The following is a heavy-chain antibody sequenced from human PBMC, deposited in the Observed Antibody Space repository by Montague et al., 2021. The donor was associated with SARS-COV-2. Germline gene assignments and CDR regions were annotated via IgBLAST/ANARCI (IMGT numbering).Heavy chain of an antibody. CDR2: IYYSGST. CDR1: GGSISSSSYY. Sequence: SETLSLTCTVSGGSISSSSYYWGWIRQPPGKGLEWIGSIYYSGSTYYXPSLKSRVTISVDTSKNQFSLKLSSVTAADTAVYYCARVGRQQLVRLYGTDVWGPGTTVTVSS. CDR3: ARVGRQQLVRLYGTDV. J-gene: IGHJ6*02. D-gene: IGHD6-13*01. V-gene: IGHV4-39*07.